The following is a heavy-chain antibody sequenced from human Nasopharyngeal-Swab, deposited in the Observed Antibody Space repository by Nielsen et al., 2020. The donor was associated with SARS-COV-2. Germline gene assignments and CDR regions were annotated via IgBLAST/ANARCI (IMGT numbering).Heavy chain of an antibody. V-gene: IGHV4-61*01. CDR2: IYYSGST. J-gene: IGHJ5*02. D-gene: IGHD3-22*01. CDR3: ARETSYYYDSSGYYH. CDR1: GGSISSGSYY. Sequence: GSLRLSCTVSGGSISSGSYYWSWIRQPPGKGLEWIGYIYYSGSTNYNPSLKSRVTISVDTSKNQFSLKLSSVTAADTAVYYCARETSYYYDSSGYYHWGQGTLVTVSS.